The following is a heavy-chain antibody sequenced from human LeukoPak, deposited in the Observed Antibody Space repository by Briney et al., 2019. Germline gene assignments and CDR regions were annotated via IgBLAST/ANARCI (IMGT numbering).Heavy chain of an antibody. D-gene: IGHD3-10*01. Sequence: PSETLSLTCTVSGGSISSYYWSWIRQPPGKGLEWIGYIYYSGSTNYNPSLKSRVTISVDTSKNQFSLKLSSVTAADTAVYYCARSTYYYGSGSYYRRSDYWGQGTLVTVSS. CDR3: ARSTYYYGSGSYYRRSDY. CDR2: IYYSGST. CDR1: GGSISSYY. V-gene: IGHV4-59*01. J-gene: IGHJ4*02.